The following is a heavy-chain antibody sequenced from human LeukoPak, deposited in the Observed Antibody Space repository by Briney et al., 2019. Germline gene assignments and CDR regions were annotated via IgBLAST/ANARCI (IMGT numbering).Heavy chain of an antibody. CDR2: ISSSGSTI. D-gene: IGHD3-10*01. J-gene: IGHJ3*01. CDR3: ARDGWVRGVIDAFDV. Sequence: GGSLRLSCAASGFTFGSYEMDWVRQAPGKGLEWISYISSSGSTIYYADSVKGRFTISRDNAKNSLYLQMNSLRAEDTAVYYCARDGWVRGVIDAFDVWGQGTLVTVSS. V-gene: IGHV3-48*03. CDR1: GFTFGSYE.